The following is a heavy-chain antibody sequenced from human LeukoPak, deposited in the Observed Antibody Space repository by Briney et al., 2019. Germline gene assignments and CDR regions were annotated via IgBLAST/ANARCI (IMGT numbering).Heavy chain of an antibody. CDR1: GYTFTSYY. V-gene: IGHV1-46*01. CDR3: ARATMVRGVIIPEAFDI. Sequence: ASVKVSCMASGYTFTSYYIHWVRQAPGQGLEWMGLINPSGSSTNYAQKFQGRVTMTRDTSTSTVYMELSSLRSEDTAVYYCARATMVRGVIIPEAFDIWGQGTMVTVSS. J-gene: IGHJ3*02. CDR2: INPSGSST. D-gene: IGHD3-10*01.